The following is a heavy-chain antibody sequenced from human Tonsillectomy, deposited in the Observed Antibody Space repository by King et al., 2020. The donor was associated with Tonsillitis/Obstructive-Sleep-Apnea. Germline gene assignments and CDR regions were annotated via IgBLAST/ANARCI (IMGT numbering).Heavy chain of an antibody. Sequence: LQLQESGPGLVKPSETLSLTCTVSGGSISSSSYYWGWIRQPPGKGLEWIGSIYYSGSTYYNPSLKSRVTISVDTSKNQFSLKLSSVTAADTAVYYCARRRRDSSGSFDYWGQVTLVTVSS. CDR3: ARRRRDSSGSFDY. CDR2: IYYSGST. D-gene: IGHD3-22*01. CDR1: GGSISSSSYY. V-gene: IGHV4-39*01. J-gene: IGHJ4*02.